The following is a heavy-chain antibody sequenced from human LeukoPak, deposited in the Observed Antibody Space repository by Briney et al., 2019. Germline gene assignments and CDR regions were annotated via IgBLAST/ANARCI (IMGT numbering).Heavy chain of an antibody. CDR3: ARVLGLAYYYGSSGEYYFDY. CDR1: GYTFTSYG. V-gene: IGHV1-18*01. Sequence: ASVKVSCKASGYTFTSYGISWVRQAPGQGLEWMGWISAYNGNTNYAQKLQGRVTMTTDTSTSTAYMELRSLRSDDTAVYYCARVLGLAYYYGSSGEYYFDYWGQGTLVTVSS. J-gene: IGHJ4*02. CDR2: ISAYNGNT. D-gene: IGHD3-22*01.